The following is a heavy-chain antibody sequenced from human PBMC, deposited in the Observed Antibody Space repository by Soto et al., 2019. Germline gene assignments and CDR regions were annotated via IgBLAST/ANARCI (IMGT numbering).Heavy chain of an antibody. V-gene: IGHV3-21*01. CDR3: AREETAWPLAYGLDV. CDR2: IGTRSDI. J-gene: IGHJ6*02. CDR1: GFTFSTYS. D-gene: IGHD2-21*02. Sequence: VGSLRISSVASGFTFSTYSMNWVRQAPGKGLEWVSTIGTRSDIYYAESVKGRFTISRDNAKNSLSLQMNSLRVEDTAVYYCAREETAWPLAYGLDVWGQGTAVTVSS.